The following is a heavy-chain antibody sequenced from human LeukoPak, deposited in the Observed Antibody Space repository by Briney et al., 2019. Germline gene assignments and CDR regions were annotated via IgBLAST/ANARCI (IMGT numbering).Heavy chain of an antibody. CDR2: IKQEGSEK. V-gene: IGHV3-7*03. D-gene: IGHD2-2*01. CDR3: ARDHCGSTSCYATYYYYGMDV. J-gene: IGHJ6*04. CDR1: GFNLSNYW. Sequence: WGSLRLSCEGSGFNLSNYWMSWVRQAPGEGLEWVANIKQEGSEKYYVDSVKGRFTISRDNAKNSLYLQMNSLRREDTAVYYCARDHCGSTSCYATYYYYGMDVWGKGTTVTVSS.